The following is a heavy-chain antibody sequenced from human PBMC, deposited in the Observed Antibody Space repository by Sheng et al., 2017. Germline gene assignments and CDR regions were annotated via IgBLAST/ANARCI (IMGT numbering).Heavy chain of an antibody. V-gene: IGHV4-34*01. CDR3: AREFGSGSYYGFNWFDP. CDR2: INHSGST. Sequence: QVQLQQWGAGLLKPSETLSLTCAVYGGSFSGYYWSWIRQPPGKGLEWIGEINHSGSTNYNPSLKSRVTISVDTSKNQFSLKLSSVTAADTAVYYCAREFGSGSYYGFNWFDPWAREPWSPSPQ. D-gene: IGHD1-26*01. CDR1: GGSFSGYY. J-gene: IGHJ5*02.